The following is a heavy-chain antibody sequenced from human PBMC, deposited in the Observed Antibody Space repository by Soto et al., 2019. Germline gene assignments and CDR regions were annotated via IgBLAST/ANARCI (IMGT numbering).Heavy chain of an antibody. CDR2: ISTNRNT. CDR3: ARGVNYDSENVATFDF. Sequence: QVQLQESGPGLVKPSQTLSLTCTVTGDSIISGDYYWSWIRQPPGKGPEWIGYISTNRNTYYKTSLKTRLSISGDTSQNQFSLKLTSGTAADTAVYYCARGVNYDSENVATFDFWGPGTLVTVSS. V-gene: IGHV4-30-4*01. CDR1: GDSIISGDYY. J-gene: IGHJ3*01. D-gene: IGHD3-22*01.